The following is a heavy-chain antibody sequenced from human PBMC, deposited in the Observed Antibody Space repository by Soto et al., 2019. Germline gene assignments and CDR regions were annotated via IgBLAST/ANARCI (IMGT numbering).Heavy chain of an antibody. CDR2: IYYNGNT. Sequence: LSLTCTLSGGSISSGGYYWSLIRQHPGRGLEWIGYIYYNGNTYYNPSLKSRVTVSVDTSKNQFSLNVRSVTAADTAVYYCARCSLVVIPVPGFDPWGQGTLVTVSS. CDR1: GGSISSGGYY. D-gene: IGHD2-15*01. CDR3: ARCSLVVIPVPGFDP. V-gene: IGHV4-31*03. J-gene: IGHJ5*02.